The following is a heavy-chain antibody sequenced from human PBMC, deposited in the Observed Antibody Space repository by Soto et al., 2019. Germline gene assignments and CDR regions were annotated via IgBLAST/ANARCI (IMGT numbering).Heavy chain of an antibody. CDR3: ARGRYCSGGRCYFDY. J-gene: IGHJ4*02. Sequence: PGGSLRLSCASSGFTFSNYWMSLVRQAPGEGLEWVANIKQDGSENSYVDSVKGRFTISRDNAKNSVYLQMNSLRAEDTAVYYCARGRYCSGGRCYFDYWGQGTPVTVSS. D-gene: IGHD2-15*01. CDR2: IKQDGSEN. CDR1: GFTFSNYW. V-gene: IGHV3-7*04.